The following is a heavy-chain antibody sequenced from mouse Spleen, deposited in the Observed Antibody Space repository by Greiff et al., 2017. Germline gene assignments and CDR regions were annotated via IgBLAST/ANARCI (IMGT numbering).Heavy chain of an antibody. J-gene: IGHJ2*01. CDR3: ARKGDSNYDFDY. CDR1: GYTFTDYN. D-gene: IGHD2-5*01. Sequence: EVQLQQSGPELVKPGASVTIPCKASGYTFTDYNMDWVRQSPGKSLEWIGDINPNNGGTIYNQKFKGKATLTVDKSSSTAYMELRSLTSEDTAVYYCARKGDSNYDFDYWGQGTTLTVSS. V-gene: IGHV1-18*01. CDR2: INPNNGGT.